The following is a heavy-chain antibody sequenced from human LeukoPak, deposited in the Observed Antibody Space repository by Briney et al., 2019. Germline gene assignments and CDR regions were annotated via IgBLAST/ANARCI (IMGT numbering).Heavy chain of an antibody. J-gene: IGHJ4*02. CDR2: IFTSGST. CDR3: ARALPYYDILTGYYMYYFDY. Sequence: SETLSLTCTVSGGSISSGNYYWSWIRQPAGKGLEWIGRIFTSGSTNYNPSLKSRVTISVDTSQNQFSLKLSSVTAADTAVYYCARALPYYDILTGYYMYYFDYWGQGTLVTVSS. D-gene: IGHD3-9*01. CDR1: GGSISSGNYY. V-gene: IGHV4-61*02.